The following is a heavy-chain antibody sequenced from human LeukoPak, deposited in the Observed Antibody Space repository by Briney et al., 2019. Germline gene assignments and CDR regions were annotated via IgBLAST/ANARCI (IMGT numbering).Heavy chain of an antibody. V-gene: IGHV1-69*13. J-gene: IGHJ6*04. CDR1: GGTFSSYA. D-gene: IGHD3-9*01. CDR3: ARSVVDILTGYVPNLYYYYGMDV. CDR2: IIPIFGTA. Sequence: SLKVSCKASGGTFSSYAISWVRQAPGQGLEWMGGIIPIFGTANYAQKFQGRVTFTADESTSTAYMELSSLRSEDTAVYYCARSVVDILTGYVPNLYYYYGMDVWGKGTTVTVSS.